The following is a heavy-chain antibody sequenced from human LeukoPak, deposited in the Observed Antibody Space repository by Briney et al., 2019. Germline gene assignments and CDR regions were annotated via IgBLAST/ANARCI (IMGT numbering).Heavy chain of an antibody. CDR3: ARGAGWYDY. CDR2: IYYSGSA. Sequence: SETLSLTCTVSGGSISSHYWSWLRQPPGKGLEWIAYIYYSGSANYNPSLNSRVTISLDTSKNQFSLKLNSVTAADTAVYYCARGAGWYDYWGQGTPVTVSS. D-gene: IGHD6-19*01. J-gene: IGHJ4*02. V-gene: IGHV4-59*11. CDR1: GGSISSHY.